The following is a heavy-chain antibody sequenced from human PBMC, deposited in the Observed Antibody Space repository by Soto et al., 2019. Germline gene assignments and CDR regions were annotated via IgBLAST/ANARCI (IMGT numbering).Heavy chain of an antibody. V-gene: IGHV4-39*01. CDR1: GGSISSSNYY. Sequence: SETLSLTCTVSGGSISSSNYYWAWIRQSPGKGLEWVATLYYSGSTYSNPSLKSRVTISVDTSKNQFSLKLSSVTAADTAVYYCARAQWELLSYFDYWGLGTLVTVSS. CDR3: ARAQWELLSYFDY. D-gene: IGHD1-26*01. CDR2: LYYSGST. J-gene: IGHJ4*02.